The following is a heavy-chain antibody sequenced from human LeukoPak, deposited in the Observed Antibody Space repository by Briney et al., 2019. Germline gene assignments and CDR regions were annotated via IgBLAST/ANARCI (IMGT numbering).Heavy chain of an antibody. CDR3: ERYPPGAY. V-gene: IGHV4-31*11. CDR1: GGSISSGGFY. CDR2: IYYSGST. Sequence: SETLSLTCAVSGGSISSGGFYWSWIRQHAGKGLEWIGYIYYSGSTYYNPSLKSRVTISVDTSKNQFSLKLSSVTAADTAVYYCERYPPGAYWGQGTLVTVSS. J-gene: IGHJ1*01. D-gene: IGHD3-10*01.